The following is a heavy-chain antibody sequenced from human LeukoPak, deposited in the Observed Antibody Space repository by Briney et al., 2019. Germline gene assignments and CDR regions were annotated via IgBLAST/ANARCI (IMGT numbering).Heavy chain of an antibody. Sequence: ASVKVSCKASGGTFSSYAISWVRQAPGQGLEWMGGIIPIFGTANYAQKLQGRVTITTDESTSTAYMELSSLRSEDTAVYYCASPPYYYDSSGYYYLAYWGQGTLVTVSS. CDR3: ASPPYYYDSSGYYYLAY. CDR1: GGTFSSYA. J-gene: IGHJ4*02. D-gene: IGHD3-22*01. V-gene: IGHV1-69*05. CDR2: IIPIFGTA.